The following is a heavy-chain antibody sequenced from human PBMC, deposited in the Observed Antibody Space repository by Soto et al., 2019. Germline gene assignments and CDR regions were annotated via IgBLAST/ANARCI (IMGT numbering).Heavy chain of an antibody. CDR3: ARDVGYGGNNQFDP. J-gene: IGHJ5*02. Sequence: SQTLSLPCAISGDSVSSNSSACNFIRQSPSRGLEWLGRTYYRSKWYNDYAVSVKSRITINPDTSKNQFSLQLNSVTPEDTAVYYCARDVGYGGNNQFDPWGQGTLVTVSS. CDR1: GDSVSSNSSA. D-gene: IGHD4-17*01. V-gene: IGHV6-1*01. CDR2: TYYRSKWYN.